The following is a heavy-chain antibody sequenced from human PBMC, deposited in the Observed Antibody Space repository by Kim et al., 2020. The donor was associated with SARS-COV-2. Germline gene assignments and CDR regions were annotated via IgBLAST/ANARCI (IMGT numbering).Heavy chain of an antibody. CDR2: GTI. J-gene: IGHJ4*02. Sequence: GTIYYGDSVKGRFTNSRGNAKNSLYLPMNSLRDEDTAVYYCARGGGIDYWGQGTLVTVSS. V-gene: IGHV3-48*02. CDR3: ARGGGIDY. D-gene: IGHD3-16*01.